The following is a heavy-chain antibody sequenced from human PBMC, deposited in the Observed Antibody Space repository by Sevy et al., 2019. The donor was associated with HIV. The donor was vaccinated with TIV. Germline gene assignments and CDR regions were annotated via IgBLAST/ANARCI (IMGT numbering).Heavy chain of an antibody. V-gene: IGHV4-59*13. D-gene: IGHD6-19*01. J-gene: IGHJ4*02. Sequence: SETLSLTYTVSGGSISSYYWSWIRQPPGKGLEWIGYIYYSGSTNYNPSLKSRVTISVDTSKNQFSLKLSSVTAADTAVYYCAREIYLSGGYNPGTFDYWGQGTLVTVSS. CDR3: AREIYLSGGYNPGTFDY. CDR1: GGSISSYY. CDR2: IYYSGST.